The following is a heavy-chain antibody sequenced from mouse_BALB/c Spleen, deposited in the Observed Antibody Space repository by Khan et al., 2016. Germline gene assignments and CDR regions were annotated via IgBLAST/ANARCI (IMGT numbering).Heavy chain of an antibody. V-gene: IGHV1-80*01. CDR1: GYAFSSYW. D-gene: IGHD2-14*01. CDR2: IYPGDGDT. CDR3: AGGTPLAY. Sequence: QVQLQQSGAELVRPGSSVKISCKASGYAFSSYWMNWVKQRPGQGLEWIGQIYPGDGDTHYNGTFKGKATLTADKSSSIAYMQLSRLRSEDSAVYFCAGGTPLAYWGQGTLVTFSA. J-gene: IGHJ3*01.